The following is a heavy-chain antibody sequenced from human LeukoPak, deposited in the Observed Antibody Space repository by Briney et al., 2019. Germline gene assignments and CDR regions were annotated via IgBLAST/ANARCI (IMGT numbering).Heavy chain of an antibody. CDR3: ARSGGNSPVDY. D-gene: IGHD3-10*01. J-gene: IGHJ4*02. V-gene: IGHV3-11*01. CDR1: GFTFSDYS. Sequence: GGSLRLSYAASGFTFSDYSMSWIRQAPGKGLEWVSYITSGDTAIYYADSVKGRFTISRDNAKNSLFLQMNSLRAEDTAVYYCARSGGNSPVDYWGQGTLVTFSS. CDR2: ITSGDTAI.